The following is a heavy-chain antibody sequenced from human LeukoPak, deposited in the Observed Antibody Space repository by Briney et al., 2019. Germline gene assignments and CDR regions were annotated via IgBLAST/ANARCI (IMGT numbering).Heavy chain of an antibody. J-gene: IGHJ5*02. CDR3: AAQSGGVGNWFDP. V-gene: IGHV1-2*02. D-gene: IGHD2-15*01. CDR2: INPYSGAT. Sequence: PEASVKVSCKASGYTFTAYYMHWVRQAPGQGLGWMGWINPYSGATSYAQKFQGRVAMTRDTSISTAYMELSRLRSDDTAVYYCAAQSGGVGNWFDPWGQGTLVTVSS. CDR1: GYTFTAYY.